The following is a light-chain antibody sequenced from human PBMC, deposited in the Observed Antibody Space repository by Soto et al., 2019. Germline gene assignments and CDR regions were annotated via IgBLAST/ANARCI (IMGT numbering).Light chain of an antibody. V-gene: IGKV1-13*02. CDR3: QQFNSYPPRFT. Sequence: AIQLTQSPSSLSASVGDRVTITCRASQGISSALAWYQQKPGKAPKLLIYDASSLESGVPSRFSGSGSGTDFTLTISSLQPEDFETYYCQQFNSYPPRFTFGPGTKVDIK. CDR1: QGISSA. J-gene: IGKJ3*01. CDR2: DAS.